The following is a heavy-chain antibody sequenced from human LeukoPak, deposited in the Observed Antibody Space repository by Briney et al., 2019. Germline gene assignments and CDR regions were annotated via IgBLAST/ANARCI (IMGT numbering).Heavy chain of an antibody. CDR2: ISSSSSYI. Sequence: GGSLRLSCAASGFTFSSYSMNWVRQAPGKGLEWVSSISSSSSYIYYADSVKGRFTISRDNAKNSLYLQMNSLRAEDTAVYYCARHESPYGDYVWWGQGTLVTVSS. J-gene: IGHJ4*02. V-gene: IGHV3-21*01. CDR3: ARHESPYGDYVW. CDR1: GFTFSSYS. D-gene: IGHD4-17*01.